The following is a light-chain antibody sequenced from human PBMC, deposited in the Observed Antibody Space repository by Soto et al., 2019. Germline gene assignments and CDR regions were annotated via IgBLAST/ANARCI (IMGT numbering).Light chain of an antibody. CDR1: RSISNW. CDR2: KAS. Sequence: DIQMTQSPSTLSASVGDRVTITCRASRSISNWLAWYQQKPGKAPKLLIYKASNLQSGVPSRFSGSGSGTEFTLTISSLQPDDFAAYYCQQYNSFPWTFGQGTKVDIK. V-gene: IGKV1-5*03. J-gene: IGKJ1*01. CDR3: QQYNSFPWT.